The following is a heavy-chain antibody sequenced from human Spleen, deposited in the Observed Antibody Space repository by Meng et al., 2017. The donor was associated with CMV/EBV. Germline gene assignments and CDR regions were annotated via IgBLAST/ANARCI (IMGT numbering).Heavy chain of an antibody. CDR2: IYADGSST. CDR3: AKPPPCGGDCIYSFQS. Sequence: GESLKISCAASGFSFSTNAMNWVRQAPGKGLEWVSLIYADGSSTDYADSVKGRFTISRDNSRNTLYLQMNSLRADDTAVYYCAKPPPCGGDCIYSFQSWGQGALVTVSS. D-gene: IGHD2-21*01. V-gene: IGHV3-23*03. J-gene: IGHJ4*02. CDR1: GFSFSTNA.